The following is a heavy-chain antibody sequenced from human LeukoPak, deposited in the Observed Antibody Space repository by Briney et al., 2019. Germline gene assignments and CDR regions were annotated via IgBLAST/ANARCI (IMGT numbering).Heavy chain of an antibody. V-gene: IGHV4-4*07. Sequence: TSETLSLTCTVSGGSISSYYWSWIRQSAGKGLEWIGRIYTSGSTNYNPSLKSRVTISVDTSKNQFSLKLSSVTAADTAVYYCARGPPPLGYCSGGSCYSMRNWFDPWGQGTLVTVSS. D-gene: IGHD2-15*01. CDR3: ARGPPPLGYCSGGSCYSMRNWFDP. CDR2: IYTSGST. CDR1: GGSISSYY. J-gene: IGHJ5*02.